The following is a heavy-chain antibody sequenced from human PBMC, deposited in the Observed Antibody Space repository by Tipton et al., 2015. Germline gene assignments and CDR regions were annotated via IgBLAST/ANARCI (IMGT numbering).Heavy chain of an antibody. Sequence: SLRLSCAASGFTVSSNYMSWVRQAPGKGLEWVSVIYSGGSTYYADSVKGRFTISRDNSKNTLYLQMNSLRAEDTAMYYCARDGMYYDSSGYYNEYFQYWGQGTLVTVSS. CDR2: IYSGGST. V-gene: IGHV3-53*01. D-gene: IGHD3-22*01. CDR1: GFTVSSNY. J-gene: IGHJ1*01. CDR3: ARDGMYYDSSGYYNEYFQY.